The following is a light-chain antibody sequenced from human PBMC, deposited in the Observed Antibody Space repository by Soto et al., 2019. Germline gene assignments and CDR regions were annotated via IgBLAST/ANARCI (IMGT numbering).Light chain of an antibody. Sequence: QSALTQPASVSGSPGQSITISCTGTNSDVGSYNLVSWYQQHPGKAPKLMIYEGSKRPSGVSYRFSGSKSGNTASLTISGLQAEDEADYYCCSYGGSSTLVFGGGTKLTVL. CDR1: NSDVGSYNL. CDR3: CSYGGSSTLV. J-gene: IGLJ2*01. CDR2: EGS. V-gene: IGLV2-23*01.